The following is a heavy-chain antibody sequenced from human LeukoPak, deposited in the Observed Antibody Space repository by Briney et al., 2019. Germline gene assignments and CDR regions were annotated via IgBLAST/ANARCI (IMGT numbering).Heavy chain of an antibody. Sequence: SETLSLTCAVYGGSFSGYYWSWIRQPAGKGLEWIGRIYTSGSTNYNPSLKSRVTMSVDTSKNQFSLKLSSVTAADTAVYYCARESIMITFGGVIDLWGQGTLVTVSS. J-gene: IGHJ5*02. CDR3: ARESIMITFGGVIDL. CDR2: IYTSGST. V-gene: IGHV4-4*07. D-gene: IGHD3-16*01. CDR1: GGSFSGYY.